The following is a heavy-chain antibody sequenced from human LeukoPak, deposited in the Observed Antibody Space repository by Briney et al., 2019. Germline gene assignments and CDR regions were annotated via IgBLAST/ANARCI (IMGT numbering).Heavy chain of an antibody. CDR2: TNHSGST. J-gene: IGHJ6*02. D-gene: IGHD2-2*01. Sequence: SETLSLTCAVYGGSFSGYYWSWIRQPPGKGLEWIGETNHSGSTNYNPSLKSRVTISVDTSKNQFSLKLSSVTAADTAVYYCARLRTKGYCSSTSCYAKSYYYYYGMDVWGQGTTVTVSS. CDR3: ARLRTKGYCSSTSCYAKSYYYYYGMDV. CDR1: GGSFSGYY. V-gene: IGHV4-34*01.